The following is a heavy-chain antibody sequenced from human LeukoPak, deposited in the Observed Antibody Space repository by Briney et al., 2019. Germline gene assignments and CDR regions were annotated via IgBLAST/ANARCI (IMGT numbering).Heavy chain of an antibody. Sequence: GESLKISCKGSGYSFTSYWIGWVRQMPGKGLEWMGIIYPGDSDTRYSLSFQGQVTISADKSISTAYLQWSSLKASDTAMYYCATHGGGYSSGWYYFDYWGQGTLVTVSS. J-gene: IGHJ4*02. CDR2: IYPGDSDT. D-gene: IGHD6-19*01. CDR3: ATHGGGYSSGWYYFDY. V-gene: IGHV5-51*01. CDR1: GYSFTSYW.